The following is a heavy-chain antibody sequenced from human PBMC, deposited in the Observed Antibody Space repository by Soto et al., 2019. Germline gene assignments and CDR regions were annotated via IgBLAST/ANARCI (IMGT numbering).Heavy chain of an antibody. Sequence: QVQLQESGPGLVKPSETLSLTCTVSAASSSSFYWSWIRQPPGKGLEWIGYMNNIGRTNYNPSLKSRVTLSLDTSKNQCSLNLTSVIAADTAVYYCARSFCRDAVRCNWFDPWGQGTRVTVSS. CDR1: AASSSSFY. CDR2: MNNIGRT. V-gene: IGHV4-59*01. CDR3: ARSFCRDAVRCNWFDP. J-gene: IGHJ5*02. D-gene: IGHD2-8*01.